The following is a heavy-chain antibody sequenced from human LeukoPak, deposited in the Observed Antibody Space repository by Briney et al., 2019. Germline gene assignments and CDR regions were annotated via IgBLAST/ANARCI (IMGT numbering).Heavy chain of an antibody. CDR1: GGSISSGSYY. V-gene: IGHV4-61*02. CDR2: IYTTGST. CDR3: ARVSFGSGYYNYMDV. Sequence: SETLSLTCTVSGGSISSGSYYWSWIRQPAGKGLEWIGRIYTTGSTNYNPSLKSRVTISVDTSKNQFSLKLSSVTAADTAVYYCARVSFGSGYYNYMDVWGKGTTVTVSS. J-gene: IGHJ6*03. D-gene: IGHD3-10*01.